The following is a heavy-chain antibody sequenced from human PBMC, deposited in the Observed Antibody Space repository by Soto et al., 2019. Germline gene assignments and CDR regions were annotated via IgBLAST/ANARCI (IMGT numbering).Heavy chain of an antibody. CDR3: AKDAISGDGIWLMDS. J-gene: IGHJ5*02. V-gene: IGHV3-23*01. CDR1: GFTFRNYA. CDR2: LLRSGSSA. Sequence: GGSLRLSCAASGFTFRNYAMTWARQAPGKGLEWVSSLLRSGSSAYYADSVRGRFTISSDTSANSLYLQMDNLRAEDTAIYYCAKDAISGDGIWLMDSWGQGTVVSVSS. D-gene: IGHD4-17*01.